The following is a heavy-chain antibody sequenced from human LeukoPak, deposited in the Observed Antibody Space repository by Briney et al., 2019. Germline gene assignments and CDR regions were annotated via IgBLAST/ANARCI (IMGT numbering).Heavy chain of an antibody. V-gene: IGHV4-59*01. CDR3: AREIIVWYHWFGP. D-gene: IGHD6-13*01. J-gene: IGHJ5*02. CDR2: IYYSGST. Sequence: AESLSLTCTVSGGSISSYYWSWIRQPPGKGLEWIGYIYYSGSTNYNPSLKSRITISVDTSKNQFSLNLISVPAADPPVYYCAREIIVWYHWFGPWGQGTLVTVSS. CDR1: GGSISSYY.